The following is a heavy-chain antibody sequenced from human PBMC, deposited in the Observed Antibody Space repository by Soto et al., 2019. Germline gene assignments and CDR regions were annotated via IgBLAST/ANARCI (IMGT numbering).Heavy chain of an antibody. D-gene: IGHD3-22*01. CDR2: IYYSGTT. J-gene: IGHJ4*02. Sequence: SEILSLTCTVSGGSISSGGYYWSWIRQLPGKGLEWIGYIYYSGTTYYNPSLKSRLTISVDTSKNQFSLDLSSVTAADTAVYYCARDRSGYYSIDFWGQGTLVTVSS. CDR1: GGSISSGGYY. V-gene: IGHV4-31*03. CDR3: ARDRSGYYSIDF.